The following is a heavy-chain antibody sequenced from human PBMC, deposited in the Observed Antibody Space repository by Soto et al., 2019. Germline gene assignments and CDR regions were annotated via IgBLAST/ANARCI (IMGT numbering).Heavy chain of an antibody. V-gene: IGHV3-11*01. CDR1: GFTFSDYY. CDR2: ISSSGSTI. Sequence: GGSLRLSCAASGFTFSDYYMSWIRQAPGKGLEWVSYISSSGSTIYYADSVKGRFTISRDNAKNSLYLQMNSLRAEDTAVYYCAGTWYSSGWYYFDYWGQGTLVTVSS. CDR3: AGTWYSSGWYYFDY. D-gene: IGHD6-19*01. J-gene: IGHJ4*02.